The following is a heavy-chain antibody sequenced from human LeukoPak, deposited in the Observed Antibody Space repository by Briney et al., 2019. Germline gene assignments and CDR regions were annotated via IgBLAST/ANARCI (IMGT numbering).Heavy chain of an antibody. CDR2: INPNSGGT. V-gene: IGHV1-2*02. CDR3: ARIVVVPAAYNWFDP. CDR1: GYTFTGYY. D-gene: IGHD2-2*01. Sequence: ASVNVSCKASGYTFTGYYMHWVRQAPGQGLEWMGWINPNSGGTNYAQKFQGRVTMTRDTSISTAYMELSRLRSDDTAVYYCARIVVVPAAYNWFDPWGQGTLVTVSS. J-gene: IGHJ5*02.